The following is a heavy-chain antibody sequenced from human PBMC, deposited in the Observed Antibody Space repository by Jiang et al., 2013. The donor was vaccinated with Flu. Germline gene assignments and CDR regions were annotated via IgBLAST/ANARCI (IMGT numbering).Heavy chain of an antibody. CDR1: GFSLSTSGMG. CDR2: IYWDNDK. CDR3: AQGRDIAFTGSYRFDS. D-gene: IGHD3-9*01. Sequence: KPTQTLTLTCTVSGFSLSTSGMGVGWIRQPPGKALEWLALIYWDNDKRYSTNLKRRLSITQDTSKNQVVLTMANMDPVDTATYFCAQGRDIAFTGSYRFDSWGQGILVAVSS. V-gene: IGHV2-5*02. J-gene: IGHJ4*02.